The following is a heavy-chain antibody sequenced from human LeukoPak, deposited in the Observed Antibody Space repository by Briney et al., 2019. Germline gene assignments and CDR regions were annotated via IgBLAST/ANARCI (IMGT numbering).Heavy chain of an antibody. V-gene: IGHV4-39*01. D-gene: IGHD3-10*01. CDR1: GGSISSSDYY. J-gene: IGHJ4*02. CDR3: ARRVFGSGRHDY. Sequence: PSETLSLTCTVSGGSISSSDYYWGWIRQPPGKGLEWIGNRYYSGNTYYNPSLKSRVTISVDTSKNQFCLKVSSVTAADTAVYYCARRVFGSGRHDYWGQGTLVTVSS. CDR2: RYYSGNT.